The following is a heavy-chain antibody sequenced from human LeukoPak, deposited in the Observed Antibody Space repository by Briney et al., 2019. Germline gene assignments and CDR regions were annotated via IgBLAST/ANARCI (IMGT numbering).Heavy chain of an antibody. CDR2: IYPSDSDT. D-gene: IGHD2-2*01. CDR3: ARRYCSSTSCNHDAFDI. Sequence: GESLKISCKGFGYIFTNYWIGWVRQVPGKDLEWMGIIYPSDSDTRYSPSLQGQVTISADKSISTAYLQWIRLKASDTAMYFCARRYCSSTSCNHDAFDIWGQGTMVTVSS. CDR1: GYIFTNYW. V-gene: IGHV5-51*01. J-gene: IGHJ3*02.